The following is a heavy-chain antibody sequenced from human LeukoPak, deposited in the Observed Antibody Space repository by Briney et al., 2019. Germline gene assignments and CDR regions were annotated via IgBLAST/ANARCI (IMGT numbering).Heavy chain of an antibody. CDR2: IYSGGST. J-gene: IGHJ4*02. V-gene: IGHV3-53*01. D-gene: IGHD2-15*01. Sequence: GSLRLSCAASGFTVSSNYMSWVRQAPGKGLEWVSVIYSGGSTYYADSVKGRFTISRDNSKNTLYLQMNGLRAEDTAVYYCARVVVAALDYWGQGTLVTVSS. CDR3: ARVVVAALDY. CDR1: GFTVSSNY.